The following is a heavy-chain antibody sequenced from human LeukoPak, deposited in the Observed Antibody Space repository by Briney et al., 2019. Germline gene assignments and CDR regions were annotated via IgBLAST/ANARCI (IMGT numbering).Heavy chain of an antibody. J-gene: IGHJ4*02. CDR1: GGSISSYY. V-gene: IGHV4-34*01. CDR2: INHSGST. D-gene: IGHD3-22*01. Sequence: SETLSLTCTVSGGSISSYYWSWIRQPPGKGLEWIGEINHSGSTNYNPSLKSRVTISVDTSKNQFSLKLSSVTAADTAVYYCARLLGSGSRGWGQGTLVTVSS. CDR3: ARLLGSGSRG.